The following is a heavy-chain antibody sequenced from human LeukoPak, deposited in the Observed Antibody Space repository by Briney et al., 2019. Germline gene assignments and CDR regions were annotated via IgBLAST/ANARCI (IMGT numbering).Heavy chain of an antibody. CDR1: GFTFRNYA. V-gene: IGHV3-23*01. Sequence: GGSLRLSCAASGFTFRNYAMSWVRQAPGKGLEWVSGISGSGDSTYYADAVKGRCTISRDNSKNTLYLQMNSLRAEDTAVYYCAKDARYVVAPTYSDYWGQGTLVTVSS. D-gene: IGHD2-15*01. J-gene: IGHJ4*02. CDR3: AKDARYVVAPTYSDY. CDR2: ISGSGDST.